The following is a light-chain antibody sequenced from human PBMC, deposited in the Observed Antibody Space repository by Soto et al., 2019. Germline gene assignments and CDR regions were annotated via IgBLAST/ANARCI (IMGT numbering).Light chain of an antibody. CDR3: QQYYDSPRT. V-gene: IGKV4-1*01. CDR2: WAS. CDR1: QSLLYRSNNKNY. J-gene: IGKJ1*01. Sequence: DIVMTQSPDSLAVSLGERATINCKSNQSLLYRSNNKNYLAWYQQKPRQPPTLLIYWASTRESGVPDRFSGSGSGTDFTLTLNSLQPEDLAVYYCQQYYDSPRTFGQGTRVEI.